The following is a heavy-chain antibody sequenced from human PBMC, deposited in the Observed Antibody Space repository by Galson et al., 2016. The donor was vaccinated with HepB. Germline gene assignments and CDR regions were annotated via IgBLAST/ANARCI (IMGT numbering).Heavy chain of an antibody. Sequence: SLRLSCAASGLTSSNQVMNWVRQAPGKGLEWVSGISGSGSYRYYADSVKGRFTISRDNSKNTLYLQTNSLRAEDTAVYYCAKVWGGYCSGTTCYSPYYYRGIDVWGQGTTVTVSS. V-gene: IGHV3-23*01. D-gene: IGHD2-15*01. J-gene: IGHJ6*02. CDR1: GLTSSNQV. CDR2: ISGSGSYR. CDR3: AKVWGGYCSGTTCYSPYYYRGIDV.